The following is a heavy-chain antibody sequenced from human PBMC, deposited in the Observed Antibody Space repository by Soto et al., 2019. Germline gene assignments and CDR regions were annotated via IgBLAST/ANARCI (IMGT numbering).Heavy chain of an antibody. CDR3: ARVAVPAAYYYYYYMDV. V-gene: IGHV4-34*01. Sequence: QVQLQQWGAGLLKPSETLSLTCAVYGGSFSGYYWSWIRQPPGKGLEWIGEINHSGSTNYNPSLKSRVTISVDTSKNQFSLKLSSVTAADTAVYYCARVAVPAAYYYYYYMDVWGKGTTVTVSS. CDR2: INHSGST. J-gene: IGHJ6*03. D-gene: IGHD2-2*01. CDR1: GGSFSGYY.